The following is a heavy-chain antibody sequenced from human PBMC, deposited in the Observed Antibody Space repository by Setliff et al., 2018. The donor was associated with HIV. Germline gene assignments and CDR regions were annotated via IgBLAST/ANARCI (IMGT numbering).Heavy chain of an antibody. J-gene: IGHJ4*02. V-gene: IGHV3-23*01. Sequence: LRLSCAASGFTFSSYAMSWVRQAPGKGLEWVSAISGSGGSTYYADSVKGRFTISRDNSKNTLHLQMNSLRAEDTAVYYCAKVFHDYGDSSTFDYWGQGTLVTVSS. CDR1: GFTFSSYA. CDR2: ISGSGGST. D-gene: IGHD4-17*01. CDR3: AKVFHDYGDSSTFDY.